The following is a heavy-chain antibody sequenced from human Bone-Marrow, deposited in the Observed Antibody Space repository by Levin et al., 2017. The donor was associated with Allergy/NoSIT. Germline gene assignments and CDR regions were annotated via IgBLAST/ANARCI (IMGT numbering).Heavy chain of an antibody. D-gene: IGHD3-9*01. V-gene: IGHV3-33*01. CDR1: GFTFSSYG. J-gene: IGHJ3*02. CDR3: ARDGWYYDILTGPRASFLGAFDI. CDR2: IWYDGSNK. Sequence: GESLKISCAASGFTFSSYGMHWVRQAPGKGLEWVAVIWYDGSNKYYADSVKGRFTISRDNSKNTLYLQMNSLRAEDTAVYYCARDGWYYDILTGPRASFLGAFDIWGQGTMVTVSS.